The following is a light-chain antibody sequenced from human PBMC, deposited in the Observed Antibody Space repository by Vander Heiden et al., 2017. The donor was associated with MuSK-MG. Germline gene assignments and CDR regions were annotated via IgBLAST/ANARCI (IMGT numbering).Light chain of an antibody. CDR3: QQYNSYWT. J-gene: IGKJ1*01. Sequence: DIQMTQSPSTLSASVGDRVTITCRASQSISSWLAWYQQKPGKAPKLLIYKASNLESGVQSRCSGSGSGTELTLTISSLQPDDFATYYCQQYNSYWTFGQGTKVEI. CDR2: KAS. V-gene: IGKV1-5*03. CDR1: QSISSW.